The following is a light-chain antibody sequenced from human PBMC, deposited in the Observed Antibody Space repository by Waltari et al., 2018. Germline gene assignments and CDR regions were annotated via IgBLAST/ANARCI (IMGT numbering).Light chain of an antibody. CDR2: MGS. J-gene: IGKJ1*01. Sequence: IVMAQSPLSLPVTPGEPASLSCRSSQCLLHSNGYNYLDWYLQKPGQSQQLLIYMGSNRASGVPDRFSGSGSGTDCTLKITRVEDEDVGVYYCMQALQTPWTFGQGTKVEI. CDR3: MQALQTPWT. CDR1: QCLLHSNGYNY. V-gene: IGKV2-28*01.